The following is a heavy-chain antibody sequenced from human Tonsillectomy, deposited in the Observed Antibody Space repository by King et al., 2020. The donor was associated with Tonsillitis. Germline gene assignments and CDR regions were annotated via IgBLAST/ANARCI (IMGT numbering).Heavy chain of an antibody. Sequence: VQLVESGGELTQPGESLRLSCAASGFTFSNYAMSWVRQAPGKGLEWVSGISGSAGTSYYADSAKGRFTISRDNSNNTLYLQMNNLRAEDTAIYFCAKVPRYSNSLDVFYIWGQGTMVTVSS. CDR1: GFTFSNYA. CDR3: AKVPRYSNSLDVFYI. D-gene: IGHD6-6*01. V-gene: IGHV3-23*04. J-gene: IGHJ3*02. CDR2: ISGSAGTS.